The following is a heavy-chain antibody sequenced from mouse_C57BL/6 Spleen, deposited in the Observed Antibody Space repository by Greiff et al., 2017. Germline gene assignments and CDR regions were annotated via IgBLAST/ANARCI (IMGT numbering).Heavy chain of an antibody. Sequence: VQLQESGPGLVQPSQSLSITCTVSGFSLTSYGVHWVRQSPGKGLEWLGVIWSGGSTDYNAAFISRLSISKDNSKSQVFFKMNSLQADDTAIYYCARNGGSYWYFDVWGTGTTVTVSS. J-gene: IGHJ1*03. CDR3: ARNGGSYWYFDV. D-gene: IGHD1-1*02. V-gene: IGHV2-2*01. CDR1: GFSLTSYG. CDR2: IWSGGST.